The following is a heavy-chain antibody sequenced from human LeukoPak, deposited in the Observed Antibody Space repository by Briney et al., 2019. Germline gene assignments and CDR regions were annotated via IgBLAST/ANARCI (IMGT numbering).Heavy chain of an antibody. V-gene: IGHV3-7*01. CDR1: GFTFSSYW. CDR3: ARDIHHVWCGESPYYFDY. Sequence: GGSLRLSCAASGFTFSSYWMSWVRQAPGKGLEWVANIKQDGSEKYYVDSVKGRFTISRDNAKNSLYLQMNSLRAEDTAVYYCARDIHHVWCGESPYYFDYWGQGTLVTVSS. CDR2: IKQDGSEK. D-gene: IGHD3-10*01. J-gene: IGHJ4*02.